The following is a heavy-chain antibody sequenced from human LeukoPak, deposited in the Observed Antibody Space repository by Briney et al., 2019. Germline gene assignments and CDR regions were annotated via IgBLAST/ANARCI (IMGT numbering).Heavy chain of an antibody. J-gene: IGHJ5*02. CDR1: GGSFSGYY. CDR3: ARRLGVGAHNWFDP. D-gene: IGHD1-26*01. Sequence: PSETLSLTCAVYGGSFSGYYWSWIRQPPGKGLEWIGEINHSGSTNYNPSLKSRVTISVDTSKNQFSLKLSSVTAADTAVYYCARRLGVGAHNWFDPWGQGTLVTVSS. V-gene: IGHV4-34*01. CDR2: INHSGST.